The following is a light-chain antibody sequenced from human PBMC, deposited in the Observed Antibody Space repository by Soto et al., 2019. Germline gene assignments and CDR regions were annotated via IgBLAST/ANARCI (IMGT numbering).Light chain of an antibody. J-gene: IGLJ1*01. V-gene: IGLV2-8*01. Sequence: QSALTQPPSASGSPVQSVTISCTGTSSDVGGYNFVSWYQEHPGKAPKLIIYEVSKLPSGVPDRFSGSKSGNTASLTVSGLQAEDESDYYCSSYAGSNTRYVFGTGTKVTVL. CDR3: SSYAGSNTRYV. CDR1: SSDVGGYNF. CDR2: EVS.